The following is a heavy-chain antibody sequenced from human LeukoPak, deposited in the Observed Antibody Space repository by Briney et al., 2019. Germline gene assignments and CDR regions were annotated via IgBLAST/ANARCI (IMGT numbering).Heavy chain of an antibody. CDR2: MNPNSGNT. J-gene: IGHJ4*02. D-gene: IGHD3-22*01. Sequence: ASVKVSCKASGYTFTSSDINWVRQATGQGLEWMGWMNPNSGNTGYAQKFQGRLTMTRNTSISTAYMELSSLSSEDTAMYYCARGFRSDSSGRKFDYWGQGALVTVSS. V-gene: IGHV1-8*01. CDR1: GYTFTSSD. CDR3: ARGFRSDSSGRKFDY.